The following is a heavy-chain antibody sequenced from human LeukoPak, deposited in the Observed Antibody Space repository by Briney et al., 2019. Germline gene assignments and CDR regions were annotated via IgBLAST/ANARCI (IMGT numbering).Heavy chain of an antibody. V-gene: IGHV3-53*01. J-gene: IGHJ3*02. CDR3: AKGRRGYSGYDAFDI. CDR2: IYSGGST. CDR1: GFTVSSNY. D-gene: IGHD5-12*01. Sequence: GGSLRLSCAASGFTVSSNYMSWVRQAPGKGLEWVSVIYSGGSTYYADSVKGRFTISRDNSKNTLYLQMNSLRAEDTAVYYCAKGRRGYSGYDAFDIWGQGTMVTVSS.